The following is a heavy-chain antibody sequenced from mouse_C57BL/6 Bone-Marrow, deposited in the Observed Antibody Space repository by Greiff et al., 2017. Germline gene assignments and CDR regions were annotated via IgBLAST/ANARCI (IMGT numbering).Heavy chain of an antibody. Sequence: EVKLVESGGGLVQPGGSLKLSCAASGFTFSDYYMYWVRQTPEKRLEWVAYISNGGGSTYYPDTVKGRFTISRDNAKNPLYLQRSRLKSEDTAMYYWARRGFDYWGQGTTLTVSS. V-gene: IGHV5-12*01. J-gene: IGHJ2*01. CDR2: ISNGGGST. CDR1: GFTFSDYY. CDR3: ARRGFDY.